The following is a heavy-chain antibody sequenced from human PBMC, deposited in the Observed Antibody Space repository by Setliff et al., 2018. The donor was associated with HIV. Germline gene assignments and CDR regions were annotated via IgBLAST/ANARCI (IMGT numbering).Heavy chain of an antibody. CDR2: LAGDGTFI. CDR3: VRDLYVNYESYGMDV. J-gene: IGHJ6*02. D-gene: IGHD4-17*01. CDR1: GFNFGMYA. Sequence: PGGSLRLSCAASGFNFGMYAMSWVRQAPGKGLECVSGLAGDGTFIFYADVVKGRFTISRDNSRNALYLQLDYLRVEDTGTYYCVRDLYVNYESYGMDVWGQGTTVTVSS. V-gene: IGHV3-23*03.